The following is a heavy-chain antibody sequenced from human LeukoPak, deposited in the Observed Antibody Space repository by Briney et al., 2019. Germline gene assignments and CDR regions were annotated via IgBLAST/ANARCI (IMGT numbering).Heavy chain of an antibody. V-gene: IGHV3-64*01. CDR1: GFTFSSYA. J-gene: IGHJ4*02. Sequence: GGSLRLSCAASGFTFSSYAMHWVRQAPGKGLEYVSAISSNGGSTYYANSVKGRFTISRDNSKNTLYLQIGSLRAEDMAVYYCAREDRPSYDILTGSLGYWGQGTPVTVSS. D-gene: IGHD3-9*01. CDR2: ISSNGGST. CDR3: AREDRPSYDILTGSLGY.